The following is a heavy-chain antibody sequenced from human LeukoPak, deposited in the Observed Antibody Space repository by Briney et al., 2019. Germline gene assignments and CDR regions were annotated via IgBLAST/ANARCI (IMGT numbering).Heavy chain of an antibody. V-gene: IGHV4-34*01. Sequence: PSETLSLTCAVYGGSFSGYYWSWIRQPPGKGLEWIGEINHSGSTNYNPSLKSRVTISVDTSKNQFSLKLSSVTAADTAVYYCARADVLLWFGELFQDAFDIWGQGTMVTVSS. CDR2: INHSGST. D-gene: IGHD3-10*01. CDR1: GGSFSGYY. J-gene: IGHJ3*02. CDR3: ARADVLLWFGELFQDAFDI.